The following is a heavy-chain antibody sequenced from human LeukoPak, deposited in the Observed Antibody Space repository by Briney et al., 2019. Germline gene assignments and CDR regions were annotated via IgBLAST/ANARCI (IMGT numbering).Heavy chain of an antibody. CDR1: GDSVSSNSAA. V-gene: IGHV6-1*01. Sequence: SQTLSLTCSISGDSVSSNSAAWNWIRQSPTRGLEWLGRTYYRSKWYSDYAVSVKGRIAINPDTSKNQFSLQLNSVTPEDTAVYYCVRNGGPFDYWGRGTLVTVPS. J-gene: IGHJ4*02. CDR3: VRNGGPFDY. D-gene: IGHD4-23*01. CDR2: TYYRSKWYS.